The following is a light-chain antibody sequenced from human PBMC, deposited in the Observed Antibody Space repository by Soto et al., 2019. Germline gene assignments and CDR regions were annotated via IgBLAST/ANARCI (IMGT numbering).Light chain of an antibody. CDR1: QSVTNNF. CDR2: GAS. J-gene: IGKJ4*01. Sequence: EIVLTQSPGTLSLSPGERATLSCRASQSVTNNFLSWHQQKPGQAPRLLIYGASSRATGIPDRFSGSGSGTDFSLTISRLEPEDFAVYYCQQYGAPPLTFGGGTKVEIK. V-gene: IGKV3-20*01. CDR3: QQYGAPPLT.